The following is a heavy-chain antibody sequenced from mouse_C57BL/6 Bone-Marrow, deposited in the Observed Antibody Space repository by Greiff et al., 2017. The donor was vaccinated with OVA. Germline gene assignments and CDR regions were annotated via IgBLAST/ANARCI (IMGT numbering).Heavy chain of an antibody. V-gene: IGHV5-9-1*02. Sequence: EVKLVESGAGLVKPGGSLKLSCAASGFTFSSYAMSWVRQTPEKRLEWVAYISSGGDYIYYADTVKVRFTISRDNARNTLYLQMSSLKSEDTAMYYCTRLLDAMDYWGQGTSVTVSS. CDR2: ISSGGDYI. CDR3: TRLLDAMDY. CDR1: GFTFSSYA. J-gene: IGHJ4*01. D-gene: IGHD2-1*01.